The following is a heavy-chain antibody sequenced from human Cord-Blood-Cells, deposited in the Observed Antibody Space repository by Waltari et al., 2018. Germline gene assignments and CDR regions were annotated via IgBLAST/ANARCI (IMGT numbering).Heavy chain of an antibody. CDR3: ARGSSELRDAFDI. V-gene: IGHV3-66*01. CDR2: ICSGGST. CDR1: GFTVSSNY. Sequence: EVQLVESGGGLVQPRGSLRLSCAASGFTVSSNYMSWVRQAPGKGLEVVSVICSGGSTYYADSVKGSFTISRDNSKNTLYLQMNSLRAEDTAVYYCARGSSELRDAFDIWGQGTMVTVSS. J-gene: IGHJ3*02. D-gene: IGHD1-7*01.